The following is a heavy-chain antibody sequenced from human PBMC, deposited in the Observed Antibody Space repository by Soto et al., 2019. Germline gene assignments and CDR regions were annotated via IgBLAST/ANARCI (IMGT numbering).Heavy chain of an antibody. CDR2: TYYRSRWYN. D-gene: IGHD1-7*01. J-gene: IGHJ6*03. V-gene: IGHV6-1*01. CDR3: AGTTSHQWYYMDV. Sequence: SQTLSLTCAISGDSISSNSAAWNWIRLSPSRGLEWLARTYYRSRWYNDYAVSVRSRITVNPDTSKNQFSLQLTSVTPEDTAVYYCAGTTSHQWYYMDVWGKGTTVTVSS. CDR1: GDSISSNSAA.